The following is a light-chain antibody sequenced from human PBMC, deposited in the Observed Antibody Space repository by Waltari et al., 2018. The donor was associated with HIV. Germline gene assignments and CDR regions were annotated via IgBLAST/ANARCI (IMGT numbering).Light chain of an antibody. CDR2: DSN. CDR3: GTWDSSLSAGL. V-gene: IGLV1-51*01. Sequence: QSVLTQPPSVSAAAGQKVTISCSGSNSNIGNNFVSWYQQLPGTAPKLLIYDSNKPPAGIPDRVWGTKFDTSATLDIAGLQAGDEADYYCGTWDSSLSAGLCGGGTKLTVL. J-gene: IGLJ2*01. CDR1: NSNIGNNF.